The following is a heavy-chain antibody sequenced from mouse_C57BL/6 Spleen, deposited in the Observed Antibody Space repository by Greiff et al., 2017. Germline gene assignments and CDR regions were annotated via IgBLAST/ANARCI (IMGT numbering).Heavy chain of an antibody. Sequence: QVQLQQSGAELARPGASVKLSCKASGYTFTSYGISWVKQRTGQGLEWIGDIYPRSGNTYYNEKFKGKATLTAAKASSTAYMERRSLTSEDSAVYFCTRSRITTVVERVPMDYGGQGTSVTVSA. CDR1: GYTFTSYG. CDR3: TRSRITTVVERVPMDY. V-gene: IGHV1-81*01. CDR2: IYPRSGNT. D-gene: IGHD1-1*01. J-gene: IGHJ4*01.